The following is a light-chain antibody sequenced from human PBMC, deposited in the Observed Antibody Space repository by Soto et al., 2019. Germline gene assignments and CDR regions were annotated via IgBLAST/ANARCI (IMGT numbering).Light chain of an antibody. Sequence: QSALTQPASLSGSPGQSITISCTGTSSDIGSYNYVSWCQQHPGKAPKLMIFVVSYRPSGISDRFSGSKSGNTASLTISGLQPEDEADYYCSSYGASSTLFGGGTKLTVL. V-gene: IGLV2-14*03. CDR1: SSDIGSYNY. CDR3: SSYGASSTL. J-gene: IGLJ3*02. CDR2: VVS.